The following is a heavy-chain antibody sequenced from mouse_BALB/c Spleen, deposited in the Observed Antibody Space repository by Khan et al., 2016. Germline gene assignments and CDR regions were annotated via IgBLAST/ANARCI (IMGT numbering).Heavy chain of an antibody. D-gene: IGHD4-1*01. J-gene: IGHJ3*01. CDR3: ASTGTGAWFAY. V-gene: IGHV1S56*01. Sequence: QVQLQQSGPELVKPGASVRISCKASGYTFTSYYIHWVKQRPGQGLEWIGWIYPGNGNTKYNEKFKGRATLTADKSSTTAYMQLSSLTSEDSAVSFCASTGTGAWFAYWGQGTLVTVSA. CDR2: IYPGNGNT. CDR1: GYTFTSYY.